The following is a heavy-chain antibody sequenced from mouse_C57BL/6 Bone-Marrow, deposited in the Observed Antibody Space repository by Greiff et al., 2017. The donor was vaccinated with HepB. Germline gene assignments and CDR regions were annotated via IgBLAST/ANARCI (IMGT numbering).Heavy chain of an antibody. Sequence: EVHLVESGPGLVKPSQSLSLTCSVTGYSITSGYYWNWIRQFPGNKLEWMGYISYDGSNNYNPSLKNRISITRDTSKNQFFLKLNSVTTEDTATYYCARVGGNYYFDYWGQGTTLTVSS. CDR3: ARVGGNYYFDY. CDR1: GYSITSGYY. J-gene: IGHJ2*01. D-gene: IGHD1-1*02. CDR2: ISYDGSN. V-gene: IGHV3-6*01.